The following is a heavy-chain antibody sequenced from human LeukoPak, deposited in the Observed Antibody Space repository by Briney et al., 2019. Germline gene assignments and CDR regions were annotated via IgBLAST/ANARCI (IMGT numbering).Heavy chain of an antibody. CDR1: GYTFTSYY. Sequence: ASVKVSCKASGYTFTSYYMHWVRQAPGQGLEWMGLINPSDGSTSDTQKFQGRVTMTRDTSTSTVYMELSSLTSEDTAVYYCARGLYYRKFDSWGQGTLVTVSS. V-gene: IGHV1-46*01. CDR3: ARGLYYRKFDS. D-gene: IGHD2-8*01. CDR2: INPSDGST. J-gene: IGHJ4*02.